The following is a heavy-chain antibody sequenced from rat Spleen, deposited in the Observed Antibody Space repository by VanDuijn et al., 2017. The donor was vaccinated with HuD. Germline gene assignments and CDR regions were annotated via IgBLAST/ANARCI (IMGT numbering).Heavy chain of an antibody. CDR1: GFTFSNSG. CDR3: ARLGNSRIGNWFAY. Sequence: EVQLVEAGGGLVQPGRSLKLSCAASGFTFSNSGMAWVRQAPTKGLEWVATIRYDGDNTFYRDSVKGRFTVSRDNAKSTLYLQMDSLRSDDTATYYCARLGNSRIGNWFAYWGQGTLVTVSS. CDR2: IRYDGDNT. J-gene: IGHJ3*01. D-gene: IGHD4-4*01. V-gene: IGHV5-29*01.